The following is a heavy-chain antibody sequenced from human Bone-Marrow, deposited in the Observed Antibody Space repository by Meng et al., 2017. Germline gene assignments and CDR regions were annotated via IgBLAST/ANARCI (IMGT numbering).Heavy chain of an antibody. CDR2: INPDSGGT. V-gene: IGHV1-2*02. D-gene: IGHD1-1*01. CDR1: GYTFTGYY. Sequence: ASVKVSCKTSGYTFTGYYIHWVRQAPGQGLEWMGWINPDSGGTIYTQKFQGRVTMTRDMSTSTAYMELSRLRSDDTAVYYCARDPGTNWNDDSYYYYGMDVWGQGTMVTVSS. J-gene: IGHJ6*02. CDR3: ARDPGTNWNDDSYYYYGMDV.